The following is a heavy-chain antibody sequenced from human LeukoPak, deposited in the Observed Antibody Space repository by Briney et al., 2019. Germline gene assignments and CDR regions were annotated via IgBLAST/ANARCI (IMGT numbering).Heavy chain of an antibody. V-gene: IGHV4-34*01. Sequence: PSETLSLTCAVYGGSFSGYYWSWIRQPPGKGLEWIGEINHRGSTNYNPSLKSRVTISVGPSKNQFSLKLSSVTAADTAVYYCARARNGVLRFLEWLPKNNWFDPWGQGTLVTVSS. D-gene: IGHD3-3*01. CDR3: ARARNGVLRFLEWLPKNNWFDP. CDR2: INHRGST. J-gene: IGHJ5*02. CDR1: GGSFSGYY.